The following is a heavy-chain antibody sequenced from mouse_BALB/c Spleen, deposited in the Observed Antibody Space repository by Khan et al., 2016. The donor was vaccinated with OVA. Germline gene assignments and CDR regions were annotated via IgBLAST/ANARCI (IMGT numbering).Heavy chain of an antibody. CDR3: ARDYWDVFAY. CDR2: IDPANGNT. CDR1: GFNIRDTY. Sequence: VQLKQSGAELVKPGASVKLSCTASGFNIRDTYMHWVKQRPEQGLEWIGKIDPANGNTKSDPKFQDKATITADTSSNTAYLQLNSLTSEDTAVYYCARDYWDVFAYWGQGTLVTVSA. D-gene: IGHD4-1*01. V-gene: IGHV14-3*02. J-gene: IGHJ3*01.